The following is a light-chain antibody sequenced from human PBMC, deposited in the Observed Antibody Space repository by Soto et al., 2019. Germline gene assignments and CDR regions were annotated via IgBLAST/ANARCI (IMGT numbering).Light chain of an antibody. CDR1: QSVSTS. V-gene: IGKV3-11*01. CDR3: QQRGNWPLT. CDR2: DAS. J-gene: IGKJ4*01. Sequence: EIVLTQSPETMSLSPGERATLSCRASQSVSTSLAWFQQKPGQAPRLLIYDASNRATGIPARFSGSGSGTDFTLTIGSLEPEDAAVYYCQQRGNWPLTFGGGTKFEIK.